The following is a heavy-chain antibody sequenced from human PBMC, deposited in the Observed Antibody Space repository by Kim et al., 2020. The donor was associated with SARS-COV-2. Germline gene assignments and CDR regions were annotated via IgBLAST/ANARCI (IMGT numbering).Heavy chain of an antibody. CDR3: ARGNDPFDY. V-gene: IGHV1-18*01. J-gene: IGHJ4*02. Sequence: GNTNYAKKLQGRVTMTTDTSTSTAYMELRSLRSDDTAVYYCARGNDPFDYWGQGTLVTVSS. D-gene: IGHD1-1*01. CDR2: GNT.